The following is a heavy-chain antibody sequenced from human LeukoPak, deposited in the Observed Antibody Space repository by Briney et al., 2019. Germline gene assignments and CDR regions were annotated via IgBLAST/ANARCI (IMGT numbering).Heavy chain of an antibody. J-gene: IGHJ4*02. CDR1: GGSISSGGYY. D-gene: IGHD3-16*01. V-gene: IGHV4-31*03. Sequence: PSQTLSLTCTVSGGSISSGGYYWSWIRQHPGKGLEWIGYIYYSGSTYYNPSLKSRVTISVDTSKNQFSLKLSTVTAADTAVYYCAVTPRGGGYDYWGQGTLVTVSS. CDR3: AVTPRGGGYDY. CDR2: IYYSGST.